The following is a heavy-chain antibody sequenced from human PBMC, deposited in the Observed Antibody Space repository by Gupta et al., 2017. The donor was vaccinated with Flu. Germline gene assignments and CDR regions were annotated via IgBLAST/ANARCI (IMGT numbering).Heavy chain of an antibody. CDR1: GGTFSRYA. CDR3: ARGAPASIHYYSMGV. V-gene: IGHV1-69*06. Sequence: GGTFSRYASSSVRQAPGQGLEWVGSIIPLFGTTNYAQSFHGRVTIPAARSLTTAYMELGSLSSEYTAVYYCARGAPASIHYYSMGVWGQGTTVTVSS. J-gene: IGHJ6*02. CDR2: IIPLFGTT.